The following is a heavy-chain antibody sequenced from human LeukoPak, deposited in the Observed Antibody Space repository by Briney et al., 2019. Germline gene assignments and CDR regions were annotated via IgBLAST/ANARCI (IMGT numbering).Heavy chain of an antibody. J-gene: IGHJ4*02. D-gene: IGHD4-11*01. CDR1: GYTFTDYY. CDR2: INPNSGET. Sequence: ASVKVSCKTSGYTFTDYYIHWVRQAPGQGLEWMGWINPNSGETNSAQKFQGRGTMTGDTSISTAYMELRRVTSDDTAVYYCARDRDYSNTERGFDYWGQGTLVTVSS. V-gene: IGHV1-2*02. CDR3: ARDRDYSNTERGFDY.